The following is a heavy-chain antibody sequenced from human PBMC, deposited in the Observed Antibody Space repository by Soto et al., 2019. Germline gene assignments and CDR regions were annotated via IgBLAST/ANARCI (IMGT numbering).Heavy chain of an antibody. J-gene: IGHJ5*02. D-gene: IGHD3-16*01. Sequence: GASVKVSCKAPRDTFTSYYINWVRQAPGQGLEWMGVINPHGGSTAYAQKFKGRVTLTRDTSASTVYMEVSSLTSEDTAMYYCARSSGGNFGIIMEGTNWFAPWGQGTLVTVS. V-gene: IGHV1-46*01. CDR3: ARSSGGNFGIIMEGTNWFAP. CDR2: INPHGGST. CDR1: RDTFTSYY.